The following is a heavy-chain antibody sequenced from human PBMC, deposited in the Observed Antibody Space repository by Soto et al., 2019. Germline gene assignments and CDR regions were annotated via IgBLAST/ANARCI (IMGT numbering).Heavy chain of an antibody. Sequence: EVQLLESGGGLVQPGGSLRLSCAASGFTFSSYAMSWVRQAPGKGLEWVSAISGSGGSTYYADSVKGRFTISRDNSKNTLYLQMNSLRAEDTAVYYCEKVREDSSGYFDYWGQGTLVTVSS. J-gene: IGHJ4*02. V-gene: IGHV3-23*01. CDR1: GFTFSSYA. D-gene: IGHD3-22*01. CDR2: ISGSGGST. CDR3: EKVREDSSGYFDY.